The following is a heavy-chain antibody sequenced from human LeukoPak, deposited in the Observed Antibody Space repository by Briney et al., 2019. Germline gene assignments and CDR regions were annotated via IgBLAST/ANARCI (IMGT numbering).Heavy chain of an antibody. J-gene: IGHJ4*02. CDR3: ARENSGSYREFDF. D-gene: IGHD1-26*01. CDR2: IYTSGST. V-gene: IGHV4-4*07. Sequence: PSETLSLTCTVSAGSISSYYWSWIRQPAGKGLEWIGRIYTSGSTNYNASLKSRVSMSVDTSKNQFSLKLSSLTAADTAVFYCARENSGSYREFDFWGQGTLVTVSS. CDR1: AGSISSYY.